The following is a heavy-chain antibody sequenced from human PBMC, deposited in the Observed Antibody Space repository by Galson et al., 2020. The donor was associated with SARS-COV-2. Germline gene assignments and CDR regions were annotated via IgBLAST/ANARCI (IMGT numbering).Heavy chain of an antibody. CDR2: IWYDGSNK. D-gene: IGHD3-10*01. CDR1: GFTFSSYG. J-gene: IGHJ6*02. V-gene: IGHV3-33*01. Sequence: GESLKISCAASGFTFSSYGMHWVRQAPGKGLEWVAVIWYDGSNKYYADSVKGRFTISRDNSKNTLYLQMNSLRAEDTAVYYCARDSLWFGESTGYGMDVWGQGTTVTVSS. CDR3: ARDSLWFGESTGYGMDV.